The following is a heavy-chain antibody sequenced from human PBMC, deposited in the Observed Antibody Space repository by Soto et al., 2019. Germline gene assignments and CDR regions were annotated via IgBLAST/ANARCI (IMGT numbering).Heavy chain of an antibody. Sequence: SVKVSCKASGGTFSSYAISWVRQAPGQGLEWMGGIIPIFGTANYAQKFQGRVTITADESTSTAYMELSSLRSEDTAVYYCARRGAITMIVDNYYYGMDVWGQGTTVTVSS. CDR1: GGTFSSYA. CDR3: ARRGAITMIVDNYYYGMDV. D-gene: IGHD3-22*01. J-gene: IGHJ6*02. CDR2: IIPIFGTA. V-gene: IGHV1-69*13.